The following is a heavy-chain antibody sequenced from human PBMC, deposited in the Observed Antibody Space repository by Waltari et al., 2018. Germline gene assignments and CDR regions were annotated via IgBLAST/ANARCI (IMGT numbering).Heavy chain of an antibody. CDR2: ISAYNGKT. D-gene: IGHD5-18*01. CDR1: GFTFTSYS. Sequence: DHLEQSGAELKKPGASLQVSYQASGFTFTSYSITWVRQAPGQGLEWMGWISAYNGKTNYAQKFQGRVTMTTDTSTNTAYMELKSLRSDDTAMYYCARRTANTRFDPWGQGSLVTVSS. V-gene: IGHV1-18*04. CDR3: ARRTANTRFDP. J-gene: IGHJ5*02.